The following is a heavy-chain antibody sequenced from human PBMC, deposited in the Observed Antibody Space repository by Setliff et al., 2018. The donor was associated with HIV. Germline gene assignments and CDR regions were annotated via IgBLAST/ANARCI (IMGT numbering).Heavy chain of an antibody. V-gene: IGHV3-13*01. CDR3: VREAHGSNNMGAFDI. J-gene: IGHJ3*02. D-gene: IGHD3-10*01. CDR1: GFTFSSYE. CDR2: IGTAGDT. Sequence: GGSLRLSCAASGFTFSSYEMHWVRQVTGKGLEWVSSIGTAGDTYYPGSVKGRFIISRENAKNSMYLQMNSLRAGDTAVYYCVREAHGSNNMGAFDIWGQGTMVTVSS.